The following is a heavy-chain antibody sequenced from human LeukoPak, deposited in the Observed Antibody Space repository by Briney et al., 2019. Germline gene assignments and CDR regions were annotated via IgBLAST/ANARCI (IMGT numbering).Heavy chain of an antibody. Sequence: SETLSLTCSVSGGSISSSSYYWGWIRQPPGKGLEWIGNIYYRGSTYYNPSLKSRVTMSVDTSKNQFSLKLNSVTAADTAVYYCARDPHFGYFDLWGRGTLVTVSS. CDR2: IYYRGST. CDR1: GGSISSSSYY. D-gene: IGHD3-3*02. CDR3: ARDPHFGYFDL. J-gene: IGHJ2*01. V-gene: IGHV4-39*07.